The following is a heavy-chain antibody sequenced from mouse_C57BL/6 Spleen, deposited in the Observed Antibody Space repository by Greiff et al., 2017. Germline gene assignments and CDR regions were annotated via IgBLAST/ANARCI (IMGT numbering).Heavy chain of an antibody. CDR1: GFTFSSYT. CDR2: ISGGGGNT. J-gene: IGHJ2*01. Sequence: EVNLVESGGGLVKPGGSLKLSCAASGFTFSSYTMSWVRQTPEKRLEWVATISGGGGNTYYPDSVKGRFTISRDNAKNTLYLQMSSLRSEDTALYYCARRDYYGSSPVYFDYWGQGTTLTVSS. CDR3: ARRDYYGSSPVYFDY. D-gene: IGHD1-1*01. V-gene: IGHV5-9*01.